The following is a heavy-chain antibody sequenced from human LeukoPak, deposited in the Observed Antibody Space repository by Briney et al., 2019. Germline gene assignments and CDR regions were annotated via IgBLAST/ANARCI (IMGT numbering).Heavy chain of an antibody. CDR1: GFTFSSYE. V-gene: IGHV3-48*03. D-gene: IGHD6-19*01. Sequence: GSLRLSCAASGFTFSSYEMNWVRQAPGKGLEWVSYISSSGTTIYYADSLKGRFTISRDNAKNSLYLQMNSLRAEDAAVYYCAGSREQWLVRFDPWGQGTLVTVSS. CDR2: ISSSGTTI. CDR3: AGSREQWLVRFDP. J-gene: IGHJ5*02.